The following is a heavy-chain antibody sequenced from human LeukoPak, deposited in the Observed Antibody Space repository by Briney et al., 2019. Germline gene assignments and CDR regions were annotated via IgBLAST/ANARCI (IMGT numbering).Heavy chain of an antibody. CDR3: ARGVRSSSSRYYYYGMDV. J-gene: IGHJ6*02. CDR2: INHSGST. D-gene: IGHD6-6*01. V-gene: IGHV4-34*01. CDR1: GGSFSGYY. Sequence: SSETLSLTCAVYGGSFSGYYWSWIRPPPGKGLEWIGEINHSGSTNYNPSLKSRVTISVDTSKNQFSLKLSSVTAADTAVYYCARGVRSSSSRYYYYGMDVWGQGTTVTVSS.